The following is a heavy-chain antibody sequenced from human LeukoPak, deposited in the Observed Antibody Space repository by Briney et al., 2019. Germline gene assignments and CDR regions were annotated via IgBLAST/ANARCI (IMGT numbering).Heavy chain of an antibody. J-gene: IGHJ4*02. CDR2: RIPNGGGT. CDR1: RYTFTHYY. Sequence: GASVKVSCESSRYTFTHYYIHWVRQAPGQEVEWMGWRIPNGGGTRYAEKFQGRVTMTRDTSIGTAYLELYTLASVDTAMYSCASGDSDYDGNRRPLHYWGQGTLVTVSS. CDR3: ASGDSDYDGNRRPLHY. V-gene: IGHV1-2*02. D-gene: IGHD4-23*01.